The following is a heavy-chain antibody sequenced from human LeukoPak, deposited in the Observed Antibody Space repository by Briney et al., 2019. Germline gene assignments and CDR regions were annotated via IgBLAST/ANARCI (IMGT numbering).Heavy chain of an antibody. Sequence: GGSLRLSCAASGFTFSSYAMHWVRQAPGKGLEWVAVISYDGSNKYYADSVKGRFTISRDNSKNTVYLQMNSLRPEDTAVYYCAKDPHWNCDYWGQGTLVAVSS. J-gene: IGHJ4*02. CDR2: ISYDGSNK. V-gene: IGHV3-30-3*01. CDR3: AKDPHWNCDY. CDR1: GFTFSSYA. D-gene: IGHD1-1*01.